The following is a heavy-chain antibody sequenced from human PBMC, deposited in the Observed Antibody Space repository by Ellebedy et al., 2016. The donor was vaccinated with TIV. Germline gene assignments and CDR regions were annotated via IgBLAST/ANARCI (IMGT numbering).Heavy chain of an antibody. CDR2: IYTGGST. CDR3: ASQHGSAWMEYYFDY. V-gene: IGHV3-53*01. CDR1: GFTVSSNY. J-gene: IGHJ4*02. Sequence: PGGSLRLSCAASGFTVSSNYMSWVRQAPRKGLEWVSVIYTGGSTYYPDSVKGRFTISRDSSKNTLYLQMNSLRADDTAVYYCASQHGSAWMEYYFDYWGQGTLVTVSS. D-gene: IGHD2-15*01.